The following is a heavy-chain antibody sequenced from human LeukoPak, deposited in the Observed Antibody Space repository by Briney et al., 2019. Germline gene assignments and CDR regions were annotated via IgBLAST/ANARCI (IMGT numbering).Heavy chain of an antibody. CDR3: ARVAAAGSPAGY. D-gene: IGHD6-13*01. V-gene: IGHV1-18*01. J-gene: IGHJ4*02. CDR1: GYTFTSYG. Sequence: ASVKVSCKASGYTFTSYGISWVRQAPGQGLEWMGWISAYNGSTNYAQKLQGRVTMTTDTSTSTAYMELRSLRSDDTAVYYCARVAAAGSPAGYWGQGTLVTVSS. CDR2: ISAYNGST.